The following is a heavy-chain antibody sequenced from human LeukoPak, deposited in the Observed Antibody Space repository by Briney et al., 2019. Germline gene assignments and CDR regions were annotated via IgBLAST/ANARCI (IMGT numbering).Heavy chain of an antibody. V-gene: IGHV3-48*04. CDR2: ISSSSTSK. J-gene: IGHJ5*02. CDR3: AREGSTSCTGWFDP. D-gene: IGHD1-26*01. Sequence: PGGSLRLSCAVSGFIFSSYSMNWVRQAPGKGLEWVSHISSSSTSKYYADSVKGRFTISRDNAKNSLYLQMNSLRAEDTAVYYCAREGSTSCTGWFDPWGQGTLVTVSS. CDR1: GFIFSSYS.